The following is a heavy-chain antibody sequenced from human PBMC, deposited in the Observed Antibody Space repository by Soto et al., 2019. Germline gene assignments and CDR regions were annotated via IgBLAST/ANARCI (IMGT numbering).Heavy chain of an antibody. Sequence: PSETLSLTCTVSGGSISRYYWTWIRHAPGKGLECIGYIHYSGSTTYNPSLKSRVTMSVDTSKNQFSLRLISVTRADTAVYYCARDSGWAYSLDYWGQGALVTVSS. V-gene: IGHV4-59*01. D-gene: IGHD6-19*01. CDR2: IHYSGST. CDR3: ARDSGWAYSLDY. J-gene: IGHJ4*02. CDR1: GGSISRYY.